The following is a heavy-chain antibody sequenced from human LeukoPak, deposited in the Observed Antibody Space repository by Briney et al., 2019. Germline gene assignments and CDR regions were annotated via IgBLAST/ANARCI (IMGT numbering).Heavy chain of an antibody. CDR2: IYTSGST. V-gene: IGHV4-4*07. CDR1: GGSVISYY. Sequence: SETLSLTCTVSGGSVISYYWSWIRQPAGRGLEWIGRIYTSGSTTYNTSLKSRVTISVDTSKNQFSLKLSSVTATDTAVYYCARDATTLTTRWFDPWGQGTLVTVSS. D-gene: IGHD4-17*01. CDR3: ARDATTLTTRWFDP. J-gene: IGHJ5*02.